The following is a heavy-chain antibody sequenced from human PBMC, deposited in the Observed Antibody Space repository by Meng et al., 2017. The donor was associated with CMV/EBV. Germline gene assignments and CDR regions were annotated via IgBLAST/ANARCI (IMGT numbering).Heavy chain of an antibody. CDR2: IYYSGST. CDR1: SSYY. D-gene: IGHD3-22*01. V-gene: IGHV4-59*01. J-gene: IGHJ4*02. CDR3: ARTGYYYDSSGYKGWWYFDY. Sequence: SSYYWSWIRQPPGKGLEWIGYIYYSGSTNYHPSLKSRVTISVDTSKNQFSLKLSSVTAADTAVYYCARTGYYYDSSGYKGWWYFDYWGQGTLVTVSS.